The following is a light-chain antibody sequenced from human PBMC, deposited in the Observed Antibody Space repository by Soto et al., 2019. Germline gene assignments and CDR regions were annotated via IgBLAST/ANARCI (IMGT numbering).Light chain of an antibody. CDR1: QSISNH. Sequence: DIQMTQSPSSLSASVEDRVIITCRASQSISNHLNWYQQKPGKAPKLLIFAASSLQSGVPSRFSGSRSGPDFTLTISSLHPEDFATYYCQQSYSIPPTFGQGTKVDIK. CDR2: AAS. CDR3: QQSYSIPPT. V-gene: IGKV1-39*01. J-gene: IGKJ1*01.